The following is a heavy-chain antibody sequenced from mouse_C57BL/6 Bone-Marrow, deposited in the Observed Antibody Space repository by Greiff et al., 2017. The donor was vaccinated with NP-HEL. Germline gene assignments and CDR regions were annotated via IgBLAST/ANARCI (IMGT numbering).Heavy chain of an antibody. CDR2: IDPENGDT. CDR1: GFNIKDDY. Sequence: EVQLKQSGAELVRPGASVKLSCTASGFNIKDDYMHWVKQRPEQGLEWIGWIDPENGDTEYASKFQGKATITADTSSNTAYLQLSSLTSEDTAVYYCTTVYYGSSLYAMDYWGQGTSVTVSS. J-gene: IGHJ4*01. V-gene: IGHV14-4*01. CDR3: TTVYYGSSLYAMDY. D-gene: IGHD1-1*01.